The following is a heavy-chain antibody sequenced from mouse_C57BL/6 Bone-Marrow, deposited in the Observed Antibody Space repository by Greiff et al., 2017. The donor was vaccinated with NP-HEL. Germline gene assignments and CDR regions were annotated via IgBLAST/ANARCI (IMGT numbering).Heavy chain of an antibody. CDR1: GYTFTNYW. CDR2: IYPGGGYT. CDR3: ARRSSYGSSLYWYFDV. Sequence: QVQLQQSGAELVRPGTSVKMSCKASGYTFTNYWIGWAKQRPGHGLEWIGDIYPGGGYTNYNEKFKGKATLTADKSSSTAYMQFSSLTSEDPAIYYCARRSSYGSSLYWYFDVWGTGTTVTVSS. V-gene: IGHV1-63*01. D-gene: IGHD1-1*01. J-gene: IGHJ1*03.